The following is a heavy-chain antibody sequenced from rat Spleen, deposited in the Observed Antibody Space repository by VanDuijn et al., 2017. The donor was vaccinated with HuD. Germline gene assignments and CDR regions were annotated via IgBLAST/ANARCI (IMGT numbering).Heavy chain of an antibody. D-gene: IGHD1-4*01. Sequence: EVQLVESGGGLVQPGRSLKLSCAASGFTFSNYYMAWVRQAPTKGLEWVAYISTGGGSTYYPDSVKGRFTISRDNAKSTLYLQMNSLRSEDTATYYCTRPGAPYWYFDFWGPGTMVTVSS. CDR3: TRPGAPYWYFDF. CDR1: GFTFSNYY. J-gene: IGHJ1*01. CDR2: ISTGGGST. V-gene: IGHV5-27*01.